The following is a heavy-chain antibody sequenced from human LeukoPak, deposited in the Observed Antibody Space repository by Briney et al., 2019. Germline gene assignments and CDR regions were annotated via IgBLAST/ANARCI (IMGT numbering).Heavy chain of an antibody. CDR3: ARVMIYDSSGYPRYYFDY. CDR2: IYYSGST. CDR1: GGSISSYY. V-gene: IGHV4-30-4*01. D-gene: IGHD3-22*01. Sequence: PSETLSLTCTVSGGSISSYYWSWIRQPPGKGLEWIGYIYYSGSTYYNPSLKSRVTISVDTSKNQFSLKLSSVTAADTAVYYCARVMIYDSSGYPRYYFDYWGQGTLVTVSS. J-gene: IGHJ4*02.